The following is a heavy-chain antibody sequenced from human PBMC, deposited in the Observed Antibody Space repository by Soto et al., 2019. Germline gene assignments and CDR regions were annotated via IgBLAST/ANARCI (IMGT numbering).Heavy chain of an antibody. J-gene: IGHJ5*02. CDR2: IYYSGST. CDR3: ARDLKEYCSDGKCNWFDP. Sequence: PSETLSLTCTVSGGSISSSSYYWGWIRQPPGKGLEWIGNIYYSGSTFYNPSLKSRVTISIDTSKNQISLKLRSATAADAAVYYCARDLKEYCSDGKCNWFDPWGQGTLVTVSS. D-gene: IGHD2-15*01. CDR1: GGSISSSSYY. V-gene: IGHV4-39*07.